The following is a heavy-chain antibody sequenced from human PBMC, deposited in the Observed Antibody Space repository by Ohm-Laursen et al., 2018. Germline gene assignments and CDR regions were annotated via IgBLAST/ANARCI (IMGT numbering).Heavy chain of an antibody. Sequence: SLRLSCAASGFTFSSYAIHWVRQAPGKGLEYVSAISSNGGGTYFANSVKGRFTISRDNSKNTVFLQMGSLRAEDTAVYYCATNSSGRFFDYWGQGTLVTVSS. D-gene: IGHD6-19*01. CDR3: ATNSSGRFFDY. CDR1: GFTFSSYA. CDR2: ISSNGGGT. J-gene: IGHJ4*02. V-gene: IGHV3-64*01.